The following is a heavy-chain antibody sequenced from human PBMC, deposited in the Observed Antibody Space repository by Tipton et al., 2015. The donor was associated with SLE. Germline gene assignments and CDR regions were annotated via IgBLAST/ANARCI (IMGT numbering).Heavy chain of an antibody. CDR1: GFTFSSYE. CDR3: AREGSDWADAFDI. D-gene: IGHD3-10*01. V-gene: IGHV3-48*03. Sequence: SLRLSCAASGFTFSSYEMNWVRQAPGKGLEWVSYISSSGDFIYYADSVKGRFTISRDDSKNTLFLQMNTLRAEDTAVYYCAREGSDWADAFDIWGQGTVVTVSS. CDR2: ISSSGDFI. J-gene: IGHJ3*02.